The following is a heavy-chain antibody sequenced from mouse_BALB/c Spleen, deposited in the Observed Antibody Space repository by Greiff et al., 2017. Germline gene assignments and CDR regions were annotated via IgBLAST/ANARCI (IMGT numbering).Heavy chain of an antibody. CDR3: ARHGHYGSSYWFAY. CDR1: GFTFSSYG. Sequence: EVQLVESGGDLVKPGGSLKLSCAASGFTFSSYGMSWVRQTPDKRLEWVATISSGGSYTYYPDSVKGRFTISRDNAKNTLYLQMSSLKSEDTAMYYCARHGHYGSSYWFAYWGQGTLVTVSA. J-gene: IGHJ3*01. V-gene: IGHV5-6*01. D-gene: IGHD1-1*01. CDR2: ISSGGSYT.